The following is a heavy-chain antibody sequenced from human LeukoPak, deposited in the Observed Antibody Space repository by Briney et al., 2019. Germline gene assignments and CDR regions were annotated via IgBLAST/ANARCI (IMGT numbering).Heavy chain of an antibody. CDR3: ARAVSGRFDY. CDR1: GGSISSNY. V-gene: IGHV4-59*12. Sequence: PSETLSLTCTVSGGSISSNYWSWIRQPPGKGLEWIGYIYYSGSTNYNPSLNSRVTISVDTSKNQFSLRLSSVTAADTAIYYCARAVSGRFDYWGQGTLVTVSS. J-gene: IGHJ4*02. CDR2: IYYSGST. D-gene: IGHD6-19*01.